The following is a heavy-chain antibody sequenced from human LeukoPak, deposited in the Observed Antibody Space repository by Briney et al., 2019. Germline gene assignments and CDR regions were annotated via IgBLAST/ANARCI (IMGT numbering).Heavy chain of an antibody. CDR2: ISYDGSNK. J-gene: IGHJ4*02. CDR1: GFSFSTYG. Sequence: GGSLRLSCAASGFSFSTYGMHWVRQVPGKGLEWVALISYDGSNKYYADSVKGRFTISRDNSKNTLYLQMSSLRVEDTAVYYCVSLLDDYWGQGTLVTVSS. V-gene: IGHV3-30*03. CDR3: VSLLDDY.